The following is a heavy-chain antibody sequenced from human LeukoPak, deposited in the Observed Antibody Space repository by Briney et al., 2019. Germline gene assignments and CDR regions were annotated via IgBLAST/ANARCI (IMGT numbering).Heavy chain of an antibody. CDR2: MNPNSGNT. Sequence: GASVKVSCKASGYTFTSYDINWVRQATGQGLEWMGWMNPNSGNTGYAQKFQGRVTITRNTSISTAYMELSSLRSEDTAVYYCARRSSSWYDVRFDPWGQGTLVTVSS. V-gene: IGHV1-8*03. J-gene: IGHJ5*02. CDR3: ARRSSSWYDVRFDP. CDR1: GYTFTSYD. D-gene: IGHD6-13*01.